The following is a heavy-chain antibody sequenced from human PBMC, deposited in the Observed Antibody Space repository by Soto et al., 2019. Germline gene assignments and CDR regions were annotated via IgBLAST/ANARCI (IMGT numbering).Heavy chain of an antibody. V-gene: IGHV3-74*01. Sequence: PGGSLRLSCAASGFTFSSYWMHWVRPGPGNGLVWVSHINSDGSSTTYADSVKGRFTISRDNAKNTLYLQMNSLRAEDTAVYYCARIGFDYYDRSDLQYGMEVWGQGTTVTVSS. J-gene: IGHJ6*02. CDR1: GFTFSSYW. CDR2: INSDGSST. CDR3: ARIGFDYYDRSDLQYGMEV. D-gene: IGHD3-22*01.